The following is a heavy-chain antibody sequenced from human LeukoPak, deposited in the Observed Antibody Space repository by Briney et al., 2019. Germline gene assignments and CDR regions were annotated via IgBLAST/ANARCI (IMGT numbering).Heavy chain of an antibody. J-gene: IGHJ6*02. CDR2: IYYSRNT. D-gene: IGHD3-22*01. CDR1: GGPISSSSYY. Sequence: SETLSLTCTVSGGPISSSSYYWGWIRQPPGKGLEWIRSIYYSRNTYYTPSLKSRVTISVDTSKNQFSLKLSSVTAADTAVYYCARSYYDSSGYYHYYYGMDVWGQGTTVTVSS. V-gene: IGHV4-39*01. CDR3: ARSYYDSSGYYHYYYGMDV.